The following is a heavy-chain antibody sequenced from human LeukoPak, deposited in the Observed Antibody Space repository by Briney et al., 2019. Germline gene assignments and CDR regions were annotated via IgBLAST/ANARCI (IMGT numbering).Heavy chain of an antibody. CDR1: GDSMSSHY. CDR3: ARDWGQVGLRGFDP. V-gene: IGHV4-4*07. CDR2: IHISGRS. Sequence: SETLSLTCSVSGDSMSSHYLSWIRHPAGKGLEWIGRIHISGRSNINPSLKSRLTMSVDTSKNHFSLKLVSVTAADTAVYYCARDWGQVGLRGFDPWGQGTLVTVSS. J-gene: IGHJ5*02. D-gene: IGHD3-16*01.